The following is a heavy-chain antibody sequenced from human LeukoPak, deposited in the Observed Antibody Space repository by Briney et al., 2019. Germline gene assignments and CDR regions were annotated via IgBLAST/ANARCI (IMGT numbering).Heavy chain of an antibody. V-gene: IGHV1-18*01. CDR1: GYTFTTYG. CDR2: INAYNGNT. D-gene: IGHD2-2*01. Sequence: ASVKVSCKASGYTFTTYGISWVRQAPGQGLEWMGWINAYNGNTIYAQKFQGRVTITADESTSTAYMELSSLRSEDTAVYYCARDGGDCSSTSCYWTLDYWGQGTLVTVSS. CDR3: ARDGGDCSSTSCYWTLDY. J-gene: IGHJ4*02.